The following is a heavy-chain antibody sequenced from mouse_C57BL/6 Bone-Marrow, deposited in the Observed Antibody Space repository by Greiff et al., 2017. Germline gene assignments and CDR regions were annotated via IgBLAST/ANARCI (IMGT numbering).Heavy chain of an antibody. CDR1: GFTFSSYG. CDR3: ARRSYSFAY. CDR2: ISSGGSYT. V-gene: IGHV5-6*01. Sequence: EVQLVESGGDLVKPGGSLKLSCAASGFTFSSYGMSWVRQTPDKRLEWVATISSGGSYTYYPDSVKGRFTISRDNAKNTLYLQMSSLKSEDTAMYYCARRSYSFAYWGQGTLVTVSA. D-gene: IGHD2-12*01. J-gene: IGHJ3*01.